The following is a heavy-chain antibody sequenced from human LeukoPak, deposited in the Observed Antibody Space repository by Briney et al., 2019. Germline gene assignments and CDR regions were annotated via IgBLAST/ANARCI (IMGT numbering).Heavy chain of an antibody. J-gene: IGHJ4*02. D-gene: IGHD3-3*01. CDR2: MNPNSGNT. V-gene: IGHV1-8*03. Sequence: ASVKVSCKASGYTFTSYDNNWVRQATGQGLEWMGWMNPNSGNTGYAQKFQGRVTITRNTSISTAYMELSSLRSEDTAVYYCARGRRFLETPADYWGQGTLVTVSS. CDR3: ARGRRFLETPADY. CDR1: GYTFTSYD.